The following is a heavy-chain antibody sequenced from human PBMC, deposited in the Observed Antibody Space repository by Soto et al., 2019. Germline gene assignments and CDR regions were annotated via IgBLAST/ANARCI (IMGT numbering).Heavy chain of an antibody. D-gene: IGHD2-21*01. V-gene: IGHV5-10-1*01. J-gene: IGHJ6*02. Sequence: PGESLKISCKCSGYSFTSYWISWVRQMPGKGLEWMGRIDPSDSYTNYSPSFQGHVTISADKSISTAYLQWSSLKASDTAMYYCARHVDSPSNYYYGMDVWGQGTAVTVSS. CDR3: ARHVDSPSNYYYGMDV. CDR2: IDPSDSYT. CDR1: GYSFTSYW.